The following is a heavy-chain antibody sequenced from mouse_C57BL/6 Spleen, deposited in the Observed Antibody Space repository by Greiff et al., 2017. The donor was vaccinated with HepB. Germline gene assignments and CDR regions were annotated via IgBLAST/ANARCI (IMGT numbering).Heavy chain of an antibody. Sequence: ESGPGLVKPSQSLSLTCSVTGYSITSGYYWNWIRQFPGNKLEWMGYISYDGSNNYNPSLKNRISITRDTSKNQFFLKLNSVTTEDTATYYCARAVLGYFDYWGQGTTLTVSS. J-gene: IGHJ2*01. CDR1: GYSITSGYY. V-gene: IGHV3-6*01. D-gene: IGHD3-3*01. CDR3: ARAVLGYFDY. CDR2: ISYDGSN.